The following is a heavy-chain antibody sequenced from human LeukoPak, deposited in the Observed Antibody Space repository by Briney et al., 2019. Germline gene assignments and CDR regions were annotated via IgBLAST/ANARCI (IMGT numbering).Heavy chain of an antibody. D-gene: IGHD6-19*01. J-gene: IGHJ4*02. V-gene: IGHV1-58*01. CDR1: GFTFTSSA. Sequence: SVKVSCKASGFTFTSSAVQWVRQARGQRLEWIGWIVVGSGNTNYAQKFQERVTITRDMSTSTAYMELSSLRSEDTAVHYCAADGVAAVAGTFDYWGQGTLVTVSS. CDR3: AADGVAAVAGTFDY. CDR2: IVVGSGNT.